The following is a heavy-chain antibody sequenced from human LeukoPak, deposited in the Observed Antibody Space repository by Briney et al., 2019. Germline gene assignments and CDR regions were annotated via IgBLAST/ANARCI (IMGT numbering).Heavy chain of an antibody. J-gene: IGHJ4*02. CDR3: TRRVYYSDSSGWYFDY. Sequence: SETLSLTCTVSGGSLTNYYWSWIRQPPGKGLEWIGYMHYSGSANYNPSLKSRVTILADTSKNQFSLKLSSVTAADTAVCYCTRRVYYSDSSGWYFDYWGQGTLVTVSS. CDR1: GGSLTNYY. D-gene: IGHD3-22*01. V-gene: IGHV4-59*08. CDR2: MHYSGSA.